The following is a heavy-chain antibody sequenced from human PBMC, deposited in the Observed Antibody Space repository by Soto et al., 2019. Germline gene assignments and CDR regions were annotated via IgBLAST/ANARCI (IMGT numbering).Heavy chain of an antibody. Sequence: EVQLVESGGGLVLPGGSLRLSCAASGFTFSRYWMHWVRQAPGKGLVWVSRISSYGSDTHYADSVKGRFTISRDNAKNTVYLQMNSLRAEDTAVYYCASNYAYAEGYYWYGIDVWGQGTTVTLSS. V-gene: IGHV3-74*01. D-gene: IGHD3-16*01. CDR2: ISSYGSDT. CDR3: ASNYAYAEGYYWYGIDV. J-gene: IGHJ6*02. CDR1: GFTFSRYW.